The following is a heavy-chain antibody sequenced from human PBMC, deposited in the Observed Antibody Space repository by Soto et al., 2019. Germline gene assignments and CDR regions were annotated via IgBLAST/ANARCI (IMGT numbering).Heavy chain of an antibody. Sequence: GGSLRLSCAASGFTVSSNYMSWVRQAPGKGLEWVSVIYSGGSTYYADSVKGRFTISRDNSKNTLYLQMNSLRAEDTAVYYCARDSPLWFGELLAAFDIWGQGTMVTVSS. V-gene: IGHV3-66*01. J-gene: IGHJ3*02. D-gene: IGHD3-10*01. CDR3: ARDSPLWFGELLAAFDI. CDR1: GFTVSSNY. CDR2: IYSGGST.